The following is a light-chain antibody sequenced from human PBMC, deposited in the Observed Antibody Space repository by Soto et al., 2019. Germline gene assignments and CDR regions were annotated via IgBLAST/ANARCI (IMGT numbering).Light chain of an antibody. CDR3: QQRSNWPPFT. Sequence: IVLTQSPGTLSLSPGERATLSCRASQSVSSSYLAWYQQKPGQAPRLLIYDASNRATDIPARFSGSGSGTDFTLTISSLEPEDFAVYYCQQRSNWPPFTFGQGTRLEIK. J-gene: IGKJ5*01. CDR1: QSVSSSY. V-gene: IGKV3D-20*02. CDR2: DAS.